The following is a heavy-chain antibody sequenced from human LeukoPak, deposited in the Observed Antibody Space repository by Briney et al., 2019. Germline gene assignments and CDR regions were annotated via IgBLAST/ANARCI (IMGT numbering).Heavy chain of an antibody. J-gene: IGHJ5*02. CDR3: ARVREGYCTNGVCYAGPPDP. CDR2: INPNSGGT. CDR1: GYTFTGYY. D-gene: IGHD2-8*01. V-gene: IGHV1-2*02. Sequence: ASVKVSCKASGYTFTGYYMHWVRQAPGQGLEWMGWINPNSGGTNYAQKFQGRVTMTRDTSISTAYMELSRLRSDDTAVYYCARVREGYCTNGVCYAGPPDPWGKGTLVTVSS.